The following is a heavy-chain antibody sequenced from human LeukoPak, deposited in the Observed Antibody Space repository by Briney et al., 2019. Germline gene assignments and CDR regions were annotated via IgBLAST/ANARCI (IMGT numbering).Heavy chain of an antibody. CDR3: ARGGPTNFDY. Sequence: SETLSLTCTVSGGSISSGSCYWSWIRQPAGKGLEWIGRIYTSGSTNYNPSLKSRVTISVDTSKDQFSLKLSSVTAADTAVYYCARGGPTNFDYWGQGTLVTVSS. J-gene: IGHJ4*02. V-gene: IGHV4-61*02. CDR2: IYTSGST. CDR1: GGSISSGSCY.